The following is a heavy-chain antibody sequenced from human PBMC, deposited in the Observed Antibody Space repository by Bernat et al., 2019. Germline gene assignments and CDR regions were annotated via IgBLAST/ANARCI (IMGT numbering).Heavy chain of an antibody. CDR1: GGSISSTTYY. CDR3: ARHDGSYYVNWFDP. J-gene: IGHJ5*02. D-gene: IGHD1-26*01. Sequence: QLQLQESGPGLVKPSETLSLTCTVSGGSISSTTYYWGWIRQPPGKGLEWIGSIYYSGSTYYNPPLKSRVTISVDTSNNQFSLKLSSVTAADTAVYYCARHDGSYYVNWFDPWGQGTLVTVSS. V-gene: IGHV4-39*01. CDR2: IYYSGST.